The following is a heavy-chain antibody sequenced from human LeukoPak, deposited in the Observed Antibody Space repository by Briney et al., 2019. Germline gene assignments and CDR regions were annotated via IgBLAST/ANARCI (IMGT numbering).Heavy chain of an antibody. CDR1: GGSISNSGYY. J-gene: IGHJ4*02. CDR3: ASIRSPPTRIAAAGTSDY. CDR2: IYYFGST. Sequence: PSETLSLTCTVSGGSISNSGYYWGWIRQPPGKGLEWIGSIYYFGSTNYNPSLKSRVTISVDMSKNQFSLKLSSVTAADTAVYYCASIRSPPTRIAAAGTSDYWGQGTLVTVSS. D-gene: IGHD6-13*01. V-gene: IGHV4-39*01.